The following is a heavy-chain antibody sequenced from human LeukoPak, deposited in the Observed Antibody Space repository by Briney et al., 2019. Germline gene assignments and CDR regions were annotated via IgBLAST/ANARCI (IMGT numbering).Heavy chain of an antibody. J-gene: IGHJ4*02. V-gene: IGHV3-21*01. Sequence: GGSLRLSCAASGFTFSSYSMNWVRQAPGKGLEWVSSISSSSSYIYYADSVKGRFTISRDNAKNSLYLQMNSLRAEDTAVYYCARVPKYSSSWFHYFDYWGQGTLVTVSS. CDR3: ARVPKYSSSWFHYFDY. D-gene: IGHD6-13*01. CDR1: GFTFSSYS. CDR2: ISSSSSYI.